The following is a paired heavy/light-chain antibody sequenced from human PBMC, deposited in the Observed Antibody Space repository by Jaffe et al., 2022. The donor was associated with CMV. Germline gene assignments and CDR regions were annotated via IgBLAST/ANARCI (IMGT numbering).Heavy chain of an antibody. CDR2: IRTKPYGETR. D-gene: IGHD3-3*01. Sequence: EVQLVESGGGLVQPGRSLRLSCTGSGFTFGDYAMSWVRQAPGKGLEWVSFIRTKPYGETREYAASVKDRFTISRDDSKSIAYLQMNSLKIEDTAVYYCKTDRRTEDFRDHWGQGTLVTVSS. CDR3: KTDRRTEDFRDH. V-gene: IGHV3-49*04. CDR1: GFTFGDYA. J-gene: IGHJ4*02.
Light chain of an antibody. J-gene: IGKJ1*01. Sequence: EIVMTQSPATLSVSPGERATLSCRASQSVSINLGWYQQIPGQAPRLLIFGASTRATGIPARFSGSGSGTEFTLTISSLQSEDFAIYYCQQYNNWPRTFGQGTKVEIK. CDR1: QSVSIN. CDR3: QQYNNWPRT. CDR2: GAS. V-gene: IGKV3-15*01.